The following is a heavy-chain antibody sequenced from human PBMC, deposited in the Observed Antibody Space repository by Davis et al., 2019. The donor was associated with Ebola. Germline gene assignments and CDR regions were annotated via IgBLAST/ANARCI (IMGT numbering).Heavy chain of an antibody. D-gene: IGHD3-10*01. CDR1: GFTFSSYW. CDR3: ARAPSSYYYGSGSYSYFDY. J-gene: IGHJ4*02. V-gene: IGHV3-74*01. Sequence: GESLKISCAASGFTFSSYWMHWVRQAPGKGLVWVSRINSDGSSTSYADSVKGRFTISRDNAKNTLYLQMNSLRAEDTAVYYCARAPSSYYYGSGSYSYFDYWGQGTLVTVSS. CDR2: INSDGSST.